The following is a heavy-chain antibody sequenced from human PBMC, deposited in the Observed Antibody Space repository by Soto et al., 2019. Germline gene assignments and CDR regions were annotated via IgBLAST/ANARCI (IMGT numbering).Heavy chain of an antibody. CDR2: INPNSGGT. CDR1: GYTFTGYY. D-gene: IGHD3-16*01. CDR3: ASSLRHRREGMDV. Sequence: ASVKVSCTASGYTFTGYYMHWVRQAPGQGLEWMGWINPNSGGTNYAQKFQGWVTMTRDTSISTAYMELSRPRSDDTAVYYCASSLRHRREGMDVWGQGTTVTVSS. J-gene: IGHJ6*02. V-gene: IGHV1-2*04.